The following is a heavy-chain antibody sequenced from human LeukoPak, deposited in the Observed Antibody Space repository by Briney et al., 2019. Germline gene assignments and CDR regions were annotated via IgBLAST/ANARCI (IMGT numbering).Heavy chain of an antibody. D-gene: IGHD6-13*01. CDR1: GFTFSTYA. J-gene: IGHJ4*02. CDR3: AREVYSSSWSYYFDY. Sequence: PGRSLRLSCAASGFTFSTYAMHWVRQAPDKGLEWVSSISSSSSYIYYADSVKGRFTISRDNAKNSLYLQMNSLRAEDTAVYYCAREVYSSSWSYYFDYWGQGTLVTVSS. CDR2: ISSSSSYI. V-gene: IGHV3-21*01.